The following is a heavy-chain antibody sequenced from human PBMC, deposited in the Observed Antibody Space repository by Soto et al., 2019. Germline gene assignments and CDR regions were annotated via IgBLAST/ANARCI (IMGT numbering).Heavy chain of an antibody. Sequence: QVQLVQSGAEVKKPGSSVKVSCKASGGTFSSYTISWVRQAPGQGLEWMGRIIPILGIANYAQKFQGRVTITADKSTSTAYMELSSLRSEDTAVYYCARDDYGDCAPHHDAFDIWGQGTMVTVSS. D-gene: IGHD4-17*01. V-gene: IGHV1-69*08. CDR1: GGTFSSYT. CDR3: ARDDYGDCAPHHDAFDI. CDR2: IIPILGIA. J-gene: IGHJ3*02.